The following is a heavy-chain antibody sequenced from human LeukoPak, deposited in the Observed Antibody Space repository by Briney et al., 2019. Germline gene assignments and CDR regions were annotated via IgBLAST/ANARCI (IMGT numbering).Heavy chain of an antibody. Sequence: PGESLQISCQGSGFTFSSYWIGWVRQLPGKGLEWMGIIYPGDSDTRYSPSFQGQVTISADNSITTAYLQWSSLKASDTAMYYCARSAAARRGLYFDYWGQGTLVTISS. CDR3: ARSAAARRGLYFDY. CDR1: GFTFSSYW. D-gene: IGHD6-6*01. CDR2: IYPGDSDT. J-gene: IGHJ4*02. V-gene: IGHV5-51*01.